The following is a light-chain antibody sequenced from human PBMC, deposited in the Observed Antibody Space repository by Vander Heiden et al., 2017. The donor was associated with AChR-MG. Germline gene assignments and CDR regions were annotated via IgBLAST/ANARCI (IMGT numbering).Light chain of an antibody. V-gene: IGLV1-47*01. CDR3: AAWDDSLSGSV. CDR2: RNN. CDR1: SSNIGSNY. Sequence: SVLTPPPSASGAPRQRVTISCSGSSSNIGSNYVYWYQQLPGTAPKLLIYRNNQRTSGVPDRFSGSKSGTSASLAISGLRYEEEADYYCAAWDDSLSGSVFGTGTKVTVL. J-gene: IGLJ1*01.